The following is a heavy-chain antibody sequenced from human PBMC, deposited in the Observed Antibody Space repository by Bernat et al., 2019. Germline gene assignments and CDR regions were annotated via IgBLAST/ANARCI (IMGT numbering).Heavy chain of an antibody. CDR2: INPNSGGT. CDR3: ARSTVTNRYYFDY. V-gene: IGHV1-2*04. Sequence: QVQLVQSGAEVKKPGASVKVSCKASGYTFTGYYMHWVRQAPGQGLEWMGWINPNSGGTNYAQKFQGWVTMTRDMSISTAYMELSRLRSDDTAVYYCARSTVTNRYYFDYWGQGTLVTVSS. D-gene: IGHD4-17*01. CDR1: GYTFTGYY. J-gene: IGHJ4*02.